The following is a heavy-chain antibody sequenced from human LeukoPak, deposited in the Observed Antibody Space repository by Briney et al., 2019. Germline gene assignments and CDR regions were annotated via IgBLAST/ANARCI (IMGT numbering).Heavy chain of an antibody. V-gene: IGHV4-38-2*01. CDR1: GYSISRAFH. CDR3: ERAGPFCSGGSCHFDS. Sequence: SETLSLTCAVSGYSISRAFHWGWIRQSPGKGLECLGNIFHTGTTYYNPSLKSRLTISLDTSKNQFSLKLDSVTAADTAVYYCERAGPFCSGGSCHFDSWGQGTLVTVSS. CDR2: IFHTGTT. J-gene: IGHJ4*02. D-gene: IGHD2-15*01.